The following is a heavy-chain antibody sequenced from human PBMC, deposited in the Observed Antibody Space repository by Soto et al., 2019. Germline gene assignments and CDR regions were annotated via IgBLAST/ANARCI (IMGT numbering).Heavy chain of an antibody. CDR2: INAGNGNT. D-gene: IGHD3-3*01. Sequence: ASVKVSCKASGYTFTSYAMHWVRQAPGQRLEWMGWINAGNGNTKYSQKFQGRVTITRDTSASTAYMELSSLRSEDTAVYYCARFPLLRVLEWFFFDGMDVWGQGTTVTVSS. CDR1: GYTFTSYA. CDR3: ARFPLLRVLEWFFFDGMDV. J-gene: IGHJ6*02. V-gene: IGHV1-3*01.